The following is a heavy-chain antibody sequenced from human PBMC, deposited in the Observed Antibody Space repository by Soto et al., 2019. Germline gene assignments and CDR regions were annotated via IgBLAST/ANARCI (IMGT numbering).Heavy chain of an antibody. CDR1: GYTFTGYY. Sequence: ASVKVSCKASGYTFTGYYMHWVRQAPGQGLEWMGWINPNSGGTNYAQKFQGRVTMTRDTSISTAYMELSRLRSDDTAVYYCARVFGHGSGSYPVDDYWGQGTLVTVSS. J-gene: IGHJ4*02. D-gene: IGHD3-10*01. CDR3: ARVFGHGSGSYPVDDY. CDR2: INPNSGGT. V-gene: IGHV1-2*02.